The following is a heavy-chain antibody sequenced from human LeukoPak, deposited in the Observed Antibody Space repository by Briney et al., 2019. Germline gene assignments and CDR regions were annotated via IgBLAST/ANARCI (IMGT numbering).Heavy chain of an antibody. D-gene: IGHD4-17*01. CDR3: ARASPPDYGDLYFDY. CDR1: GGSFSGYY. J-gene: IGHJ4*02. Sequence: ASETLSLTCAVYGGSFSGYYWSWIRQPPGKGLEWIGEINHGGSTNYNPSLKSRVTISVDTSKNQFSLKLSSVTAADTAVYYCARASPPDYGDLYFDYWGQGTLVTVSS. CDR2: INHGGST. V-gene: IGHV4-34*01.